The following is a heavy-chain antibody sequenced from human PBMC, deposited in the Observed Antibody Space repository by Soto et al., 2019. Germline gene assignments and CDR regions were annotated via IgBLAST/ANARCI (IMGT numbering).Heavy chain of an antibody. Sequence: ASGPTLVNPTQTLILTCTFSELSLSTSGMCVGWIRQPPGKALEWLAIIDWDDDKYYITSLKTRLTISKDTSKNQAVLTMTNMDPVETATYYCARIMVEEYQLLRYYYYYGMDVWGQGTTVTVSS. CDR2: IDWDDDK. CDR3: ARIMVEEYQLLRYYYYYGMDV. J-gene: IGHJ6*02. D-gene: IGHD2-2*01. V-gene: IGHV2-70*01. CDR1: ELSLSTSGMC.